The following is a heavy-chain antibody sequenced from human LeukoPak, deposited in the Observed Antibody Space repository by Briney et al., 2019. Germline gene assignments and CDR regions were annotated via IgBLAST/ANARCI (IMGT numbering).Heavy chain of an antibody. J-gene: IGHJ4*02. Sequence: GGSLGLFCAASGFSFTTYSMNWVRQAPGKGLEWVSSISSSSSYIYYADSVKGRFTISRDNAKNSLYLQMNSLRAEDTAVYYCARLVRAYCGGDCRDAFDYWGQGTLVTVSS. CDR2: ISSSSSYI. V-gene: IGHV3-21*01. D-gene: IGHD2-21*02. CDR1: GFSFTTYS. CDR3: ARLVRAYCGGDCRDAFDY.